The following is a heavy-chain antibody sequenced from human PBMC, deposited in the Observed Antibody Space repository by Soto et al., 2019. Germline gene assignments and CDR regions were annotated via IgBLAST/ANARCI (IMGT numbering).Heavy chain of an antibody. Sequence: EVQLVESGGGLVQPGGSLRLSCEASGFTFSNYYMSWVRQAPGKGLEWVANINQDGSEKYFVGSVNGRFTISRDNAMNSLFLHVNSLRAEDTAVYYCAREKRANGYFDYWGQGTLITVSS. CDR2: INQDGSEK. D-gene: IGHD6-25*01. V-gene: IGHV3-7*01. CDR3: AREKRANGYFDY. J-gene: IGHJ4*02. CDR1: GFTFSNYY.